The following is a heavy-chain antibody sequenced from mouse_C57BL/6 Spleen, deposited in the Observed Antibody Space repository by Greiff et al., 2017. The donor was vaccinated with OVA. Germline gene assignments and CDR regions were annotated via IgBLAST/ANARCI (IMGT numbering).Heavy chain of an antibody. CDR2: ISYDGSN. Sequence: EVQLVESGPGLVKPSQSLSLTCSVTGYSITSGYYWNWIRQFPGNKLEWMGYISYDGSNNYNPSLKNRISITRDTSKNQFFLKLNSVTTEDTATYYCARENTAQGYAMDYWGQGTSVTVSS. V-gene: IGHV3-6*01. CDR1: GYSITSGYY. J-gene: IGHJ4*01. D-gene: IGHD3-2*02. CDR3: ARENTAQGYAMDY.